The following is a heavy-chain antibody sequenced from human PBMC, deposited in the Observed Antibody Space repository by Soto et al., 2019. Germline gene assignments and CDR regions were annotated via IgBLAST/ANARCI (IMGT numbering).Heavy chain of an antibody. D-gene: IGHD2-15*01. J-gene: IGHJ6*02. CDR1: GGTFSSYA. Sequence: SVKVSCKASGGTFSSYAISWVRQAPGQGLEWMGGIIPIFGTANYAQKLQGRVTITADKSTSTAYMELSSLRSEDTAVYYCARVGYCSGGSCYPYYYYGMDVWGQGTTVTVSS. CDR3: ARVGYCSGGSCYPYYYYGMDV. V-gene: IGHV1-69*06. CDR2: IIPIFGTA.